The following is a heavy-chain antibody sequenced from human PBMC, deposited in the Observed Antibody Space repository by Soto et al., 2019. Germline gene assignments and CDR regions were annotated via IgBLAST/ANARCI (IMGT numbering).Heavy chain of an antibody. CDR1: GGSISSGGYY. Sequence: QVQLQESGPGLVKPSQTLSLTCTVSGGSISSGGYYWTWIRPHPGKGLEWIGYNYYSGITYYNPSLKSRVTISLDTSKNQFSLKLSSVIAADTAVYYCARGLSIAGLYDGRDVWGQGTTVTVSS. CDR2: NYYSGIT. J-gene: IGHJ6*02. V-gene: IGHV4-31*03. D-gene: IGHD6-6*01. CDR3: ARGLSIAGLYDGRDV.